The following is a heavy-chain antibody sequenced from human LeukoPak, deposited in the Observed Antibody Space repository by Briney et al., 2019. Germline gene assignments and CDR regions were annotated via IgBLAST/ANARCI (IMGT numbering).Heavy chain of an antibody. CDR1: GFTFSSYA. Sequence: GGSLRLSCAASGFTFSSYAMHWVRQAPGKGLEWVAVISYDGSNKYYADSVKGRFTISRDNSKNTLYLQMNSLRAEDTAVYYCAGDRAVAGIRDFDYWGQGTLVTVSS. CDR3: AGDRAVAGIRDFDY. V-gene: IGHV3-30-3*01. CDR2: ISYDGSNK. J-gene: IGHJ4*02. D-gene: IGHD6-19*01.